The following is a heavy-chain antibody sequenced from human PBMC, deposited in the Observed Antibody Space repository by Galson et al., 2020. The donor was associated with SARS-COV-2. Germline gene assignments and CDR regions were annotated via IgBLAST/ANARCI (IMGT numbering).Heavy chain of an antibody. CDR3: ARSMSFGPDAFDI. D-gene: IGHD3-3*01. CDR2: IYNSGST. J-gene: IGHJ3*02. Sequence: SETLSLTCTVSGGSISSYYWSWIRQPPGKGLEGFGFIYNSGSTNYNPSLKSRVTISVDTSKNQFSLKLSSVTAADTAVYYCARSMSFGPDAFDIWGQGTMVTVSS. V-gene: IGHV4-59*13. CDR1: GGSISSYY.